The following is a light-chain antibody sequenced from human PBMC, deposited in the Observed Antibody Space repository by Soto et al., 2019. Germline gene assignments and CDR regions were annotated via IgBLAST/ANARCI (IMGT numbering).Light chain of an antibody. V-gene: IGLV3-21*02. Sequence: SYELTQPSSVSVAPGQTARITCGGNNIGSKSVHWYQQKPGQAPVLVVYNDNDRPSGIPEGFSGSNSGNTATLTISRVEAGDEADYYCQVWDSSSDHYVFGTGTKLTVL. J-gene: IGLJ1*01. CDR2: NDN. CDR1: NIGSKS. CDR3: QVWDSSSDHYV.